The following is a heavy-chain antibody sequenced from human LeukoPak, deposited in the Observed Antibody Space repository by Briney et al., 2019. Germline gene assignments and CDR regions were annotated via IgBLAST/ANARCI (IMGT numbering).Heavy chain of an antibody. J-gene: IGHJ4*02. CDR3: ARADYYDSGSFYPLNF. CDR2: ISSSGNII. D-gene: IGHD3-10*01. CDR1: GFTFSRYI. Sequence: GGSLRLSCAASGFTFSRYIMIWVRQAPGKGLEWVSSISSSGNIIYYADSVRGRFTISRDNAKNSLYLQMNSLRAEDTAVFYCARADYYDSGSFYPLNFWGQGTLVTDSS. V-gene: IGHV3-21*01.